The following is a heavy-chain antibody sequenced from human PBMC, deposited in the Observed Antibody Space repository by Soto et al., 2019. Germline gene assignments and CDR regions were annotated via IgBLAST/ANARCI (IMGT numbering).Heavy chain of an antibody. D-gene: IGHD6-13*01. CDR2: IGTAGDT. J-gene: IGHJ6*03. CDR3: ARVGAFGASAGNDYYYYYMYV. V-gene: IGHV3-13*01. Sequence: SGGSVRLSCAASGFTFSSYDMHWVRQATGKGLEWVSAIGTAGDTYYPGSVKGRFTISRENAKNSLYLQMNSLRAEDTAVYYCARVGAFGASAGNDYYYYYMYVWGKGTTVTVSS. CDR1: GFTFSSYD.